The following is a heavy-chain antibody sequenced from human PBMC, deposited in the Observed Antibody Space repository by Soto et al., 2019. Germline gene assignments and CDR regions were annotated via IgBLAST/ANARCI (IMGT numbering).Heavy chain of an antibody. CDR1: GDTFTSYY. CDR3: ARSSGGNFGIIIEGSNWFDP. J-gene: IGHJ5*02. Sequence: ASGKVSCKAPGDTFTSYYLNWVRQAPGQGLEWMGVINPHGGSTKYAQKFQGRITMTRDTSRSTVYMELSSLRSDDTAIYYCARSSGGNFGIIIEGSNWFDPWGQETLVTVSS. V-gene: IGHV1-46*01. CDR2: INPHGGST. D-gene: IGHD3-3*01.